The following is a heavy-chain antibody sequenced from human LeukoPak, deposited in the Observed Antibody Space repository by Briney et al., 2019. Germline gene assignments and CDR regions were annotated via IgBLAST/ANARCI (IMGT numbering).Heavy chain of an antibody. D-gene: IGHD4/OR15-4a*01. CDR3: ARDDDYNPLVH. J-gene: IGHJ4*02. Sequence: ASVKISCKASGYTFTSNGISWVRQAPGQGLEWMGWISTNNGDTKYGKKFQGRVIMTTDTSTSTAYMEVRSLRSDDTAVYYCARDDDYNPLVHWGQGTLVTVSS. CDR2: ISTNNGDT. CDR1: GYTFTSNG. V-gene: IGHV1-18*01.